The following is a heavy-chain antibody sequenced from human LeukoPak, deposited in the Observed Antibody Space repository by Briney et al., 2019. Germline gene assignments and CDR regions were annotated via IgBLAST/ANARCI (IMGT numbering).Heavy chain of an antibody. CDR3: ARVDSYSNWFDP. D-gene: IGHD1-26*01. CDR1: GYTFTGYY. CDR2: INPNSGGT. Sequence: ASVKVSCKASGYTFTGYYMHWVRQAPGQGLEWMGWINPNSGGTNYAQKFQGWVTMIRDTSISTAYMELSRLRSDDTAVYYCARVDSYSNWFDPWGQGTLVTVSS. V-gene: IGHV1-2*04. J-gene: IGHJ5*02.